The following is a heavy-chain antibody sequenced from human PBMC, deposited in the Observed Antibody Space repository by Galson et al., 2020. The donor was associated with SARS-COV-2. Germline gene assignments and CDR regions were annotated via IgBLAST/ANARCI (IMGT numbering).Heavy chain of an antibody. CDR1: GFPFSNSH. J-gene: IGHJ4*02. V-gene: IGHV3-21*01. CDR3: ARDPNWAAGY. Sequence: GGSLRPSCATSGFPFSNSHMSWVRQAPGKGLEWVPTINPGSTAMSYADSIRGRVVISRDNAKNSLYMQMNSLRAEDTAVYFCARDPNWAAGYWGQGTLVTVSS. D-gene: IGHD7-27*01. CDR2: INPGSTAM.